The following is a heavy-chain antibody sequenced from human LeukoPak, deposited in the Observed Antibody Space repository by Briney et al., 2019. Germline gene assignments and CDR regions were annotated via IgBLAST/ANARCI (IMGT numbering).Heavy chain of an antibody. Sequence: GGSLRLSCAASGFTFSHYAMHWVRQAPGKGLEWVAVISFDGTNKFYADSVKGRFTISRDNSKNALYLQMNSLRAEDTAVYYCAKDRWTGSYYFDFWGQGALLTVSS. J-gene: IGHJ4*02. V-gene: IGHV3-30*18. CDR1: GFTFSHYA. CDR3: AKDRWTGSYYFDF. D-gene: IGHD4-23*01. CDR2: ISFDGTNK.